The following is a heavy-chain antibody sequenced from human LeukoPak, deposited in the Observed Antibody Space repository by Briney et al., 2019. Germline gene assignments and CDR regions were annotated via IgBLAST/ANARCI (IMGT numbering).Heavy chain of an antibody. J-gene: IGHJ4*02. Sequence: SETLSLTCAVYGGSFSGYYWGWIRQPPGKGLEWIGEINHSGSTNYNPSLKSRVTISVDTSKNQFSLKLSSVTAADTAVYYCARDTKTAGYPYWGQGTLVTVSS. CDR3: ARDTKTAGYPY. CDR2: INHSGST. CDR1: GGSFSGYY. D-gene: IGHD3-9*01. V-gene: IGHV4-34*01.